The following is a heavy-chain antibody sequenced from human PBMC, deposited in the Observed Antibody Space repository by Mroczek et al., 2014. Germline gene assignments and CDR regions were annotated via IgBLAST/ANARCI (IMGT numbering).Heavy chain of an antibody. CDR2: INPIFGTA. J-gene: IGHJ4*02. CDR1: GGTFSSYA. Sequence: QVQLVESGAEVKKPGSSVKVSCKASGGTFSSYAISWVRQAPGQGLEWMGGINPIFGTANYAQKFQGRVTITADESTSTAYMELSSLRSEDTAVYYCVIHGDTIFGVVQNLGYWGQGTLATVSS. V-gene: IGHV1-69*01. D-gene: IGHD3-3*01. CDR3: VIHGDTIFGVVQNLGY.